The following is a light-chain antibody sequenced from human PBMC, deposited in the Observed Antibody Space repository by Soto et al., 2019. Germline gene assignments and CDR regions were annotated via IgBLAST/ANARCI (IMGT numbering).Light chain of an antibody. J-gene: IGKJ4*01. Sequence: EIVMTHSPATLSVSPGERATLSFRASQSVGSKLVLYQQRPGQAPRLLIYGASTRATGIPARFSGSGSGTAFTLTISSLQSEDFAVYSCQQYNNWPPDFGGGTKVDIK. CDR1: QSVGSK. CDR2: GAS. V-gene: IGKV3-15*01. CDR3: QQYNNWPPD.